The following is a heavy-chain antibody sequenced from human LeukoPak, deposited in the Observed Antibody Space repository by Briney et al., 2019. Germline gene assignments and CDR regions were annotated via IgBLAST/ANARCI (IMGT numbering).Heavy chain of an antibody. Sequence: GESLKISCQGSGYSFTSYWIGWVRQMPGKGLEWMGIIYPGDSDTRYSPSFQGQVTISADKSISTAYLQWSSLKASDTAMYYCARGSYDSSGYPDAFDIWGQGTMVTVSS. CDR2: IYPGDSDT. D-gene: IGHD3-22*01. CDR1: GYSFTSYW. J-gene: IGHJ3*02. V-gene: IGHV5-51*01. CDR3: ARGSYDSSGYPDAFDI.